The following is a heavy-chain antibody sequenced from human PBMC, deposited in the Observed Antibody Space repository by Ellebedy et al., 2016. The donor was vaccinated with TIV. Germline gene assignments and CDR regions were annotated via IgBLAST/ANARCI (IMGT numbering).Heavy chain of an antibody. CDR3: AKETEDCRAGSCLGG. J-gene: IGHJ4*02. V-gene: IGHV3-43D*04. Sequence: PGGSLRLSCAASGFTFDDYSMHWVRQPPGKGLEWVSLISGSYTTYYADSVRGRFTISRDNSKNSLYLQMNSLRPEDTAFYYCAKETEDCRAGSCLGGWGQGTLVTVSS. CDR1: GFTFDDYS. CDR2: ISGSYTT. D-gene: IGHD2-15*01.